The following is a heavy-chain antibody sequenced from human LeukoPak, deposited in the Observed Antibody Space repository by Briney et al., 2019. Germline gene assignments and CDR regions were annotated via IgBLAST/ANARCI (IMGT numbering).Heavy chain of an antibody. Sequence: SETLSLTCTVSGGSISSSSYYWGWIRQPPGKGLEWIGSIYYSGSTYYNPSLKSRVTISVDTSKNQFSLKLSSVTAADTAVYYCASHTYYYDSSGYYARPVWGQGTTVTVSS. V-gene: IGHV4-39*01. CDR3: ASHTYYYDSSGYYARPV. CDR2: IYYSGST. J-gene: IGHJ6*02. D-gene: IGHD3-22*01. CDR1: GGSISSSSYY.